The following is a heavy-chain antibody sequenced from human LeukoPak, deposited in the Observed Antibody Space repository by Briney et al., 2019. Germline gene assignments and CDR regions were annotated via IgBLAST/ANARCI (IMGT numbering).Heavy chain of an antibody. J-gene: IGHJ4*02. Sequence: PGGSLRLSCAASGFTFSSYTMNWVCQAPGKGLEWVSCISSNSDYIFYADSLKGRVTISRDNAKNSLYLQMNSLRAEDTAIYYCARGDTTVTRHFDYWGQGTLVTVSS. CDR2: ISSNSDYI. CDR3: ARGDTTVTRHFDY. D-gene: IGHD4-17*01. CDR1: GFTFSSYT. V-gene: IGHV3-21*04.